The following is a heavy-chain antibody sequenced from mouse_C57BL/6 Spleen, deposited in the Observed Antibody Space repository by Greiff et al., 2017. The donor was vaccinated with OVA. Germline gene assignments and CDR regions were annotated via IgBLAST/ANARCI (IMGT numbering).Heavy chain of an antibody. CDR3: ARGGSSTGWFAD. V-gene: IGHV3-6*01. CDR1: GYSITSGYY. D-gene: IGHD1-1*01. Sequence: EVKLQESGPGLVKPSQSLSLTCSVTGYSITSGYYWNWIRQFPGNKLEWMGYISYDGSNNYNPSLKNRISITRDTSKNQFFLKLNSVTTEDTATYYCARGGSSTGWFADWGQGTLVTVSA. J-gene: IGHJ3*01. CDR2: ISYDGSN.